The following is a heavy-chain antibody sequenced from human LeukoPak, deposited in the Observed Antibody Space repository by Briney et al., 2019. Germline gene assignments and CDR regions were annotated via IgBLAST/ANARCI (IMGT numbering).Heavy chain of an antibody. J-gene: IGHJ4*02. CDR1: GGTFSSYA. CDR3: ARDRPSSGWYNTND. D-gene: IGHD6-19*01. CDR2: IIPILGIA. Sequence: ASVKVSCKASGGTFSSYAISWVRQAPGQGLEWMGRIIPILGIANYAQKFQGRVTITADKSTSTAYMELSSLRSEDTAVYYCARDRPSSGWYNTNDWGQGTLVTVSS. V-gene: IGHV1-69*04.